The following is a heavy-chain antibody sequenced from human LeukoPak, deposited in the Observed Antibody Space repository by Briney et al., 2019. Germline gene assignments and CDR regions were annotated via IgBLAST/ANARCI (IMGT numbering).Heavy chain of an antibody. Sequence: PSETLSLTCTVSGGSISSYYWSWIRQPPGKGLEWIGYIYYSGSTNYNPSLKSRVTISVDTSKNQFSLKLSSVTAADTAVYYCASLPRDGYSKEGYHFDYWGQGTLVTVSS. CDR3: ASLPRDGYSKEGYHFDY. D-gene: IGHD5-18*01. CDR2: IYYSGST. V-gene: IGHV4-59*08. J-gene: IGHJ4*02. CDR1: GGSISSYY.